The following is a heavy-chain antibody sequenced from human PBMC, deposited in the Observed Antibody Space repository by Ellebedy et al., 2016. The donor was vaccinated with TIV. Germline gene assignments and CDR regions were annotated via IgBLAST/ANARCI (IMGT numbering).Heavy chain of an antibody. Sequence: GGSLRLSCGSSGFSFRSYWMTRVRQAPGKGLEWVANIRPDGGEKHYVDSVKGRLTISRDNSKNSLYLQMNSLRVEDTAVYYCAREGAYGDYAPGQYCMDVWGQGTTVTVS. CDR2: IRPDGGEK. V-gene: IGHV3-7*03. D-gene: IGHD4-17*01. J-gene: IGHJ6*02. CDR1: GFSFRSYW. CDR3: AREGAYGDYAPGQYCMDV.